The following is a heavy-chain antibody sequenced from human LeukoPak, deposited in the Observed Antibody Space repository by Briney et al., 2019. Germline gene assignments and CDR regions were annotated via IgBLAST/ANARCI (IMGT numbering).Heavy chain of an antibody. V-gene: IGHV3-74*01. J-gene: IGHJ5*02. CDR3: ARSDWFDP. CDR1: GFTFRSYW. CDR2: INSDGSST. Sequence: GGSLRLSCAASGFTFRSYWMHWVRQAPGKGLVWVSGINSDGSSTSYADSVKGRFTISRDNAKNTLYLQMNSLRAEDTAVYYCARSDWFDPWGQGTLVTVSS.